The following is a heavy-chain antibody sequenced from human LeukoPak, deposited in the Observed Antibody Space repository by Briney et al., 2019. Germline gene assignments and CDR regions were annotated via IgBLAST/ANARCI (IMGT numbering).Heavy chain of an antibody. Sequence: GGSLRLSCVASTFTKAWMNWVRQAPGKGLEWVGRVKNRGDGRTTDYAAPVKGRFTISRDDSKRTVYLQMNSLKTEDTAVYFCTTEYFGGFEYWGQGTLVTVSS. V-gene: IGHV3-15*07. CDR1: TFTKAW. CDR2: VKNRGDGRTT. D-gene: IGHD3-16*01. CDR3: TTEYFGGFEY. J-gene: IGHJ4*02.